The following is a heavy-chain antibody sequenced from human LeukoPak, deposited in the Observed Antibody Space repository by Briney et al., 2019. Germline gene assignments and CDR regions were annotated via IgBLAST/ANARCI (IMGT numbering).Heavy chain of an antibody. CDR2: IYWDDDK. CDR3: AHKFYGPFDS. J-gene: IGHJ4*02. Sequence: SGPTLVKPTQTLTLACTLSGFSLSTRGVSVGWIRQPPGKALEWLALIYWDDDKRYSPSLKSRLTTTKDTSKNQVVLTVTNMDPADTATYYCAHKFYGPFDSWGQGTLVTVSS. V-gene: IGHV2-5*02. CDR1: GFSLSTRGVS. D-gene: IGHD3-16*01.